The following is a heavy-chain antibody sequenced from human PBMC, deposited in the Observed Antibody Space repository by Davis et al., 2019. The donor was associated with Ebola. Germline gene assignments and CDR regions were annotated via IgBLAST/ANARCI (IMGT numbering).Heavy chain of an antibody. CDR2: ISLNSGST. D-gene: IGHD2-8*01. J-gene: IGHJ4*02. CDR1: GFTFTDYY. V-gene: IGHV1-2*02. CDR3: ARDDKGMHFDY. Sequence: ASVKVSCKASGFTFTDYYMHWVRQAPGQGPEWMGWISLNSGSTKYSHKFQGRVTMTRDTAINTAHMELSVLTSDDTAGYYCARDDKGMHFDYWGQGTLVTVAS.